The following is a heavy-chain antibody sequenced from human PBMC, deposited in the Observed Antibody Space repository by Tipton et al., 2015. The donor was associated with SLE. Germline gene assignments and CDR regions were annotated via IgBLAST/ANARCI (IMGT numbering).Heavy chain of an antibody. J-gene: IGHJ2*01. CDR2: IYYSGST. D-gene: IGHD5-18*01. V-gene: IGHV4-59*01. CDR3: ARDRPRFAAMVNAPYWYFDL. CDR1: GGSISSYY. Sequence: TLSLTCTVSGGSISSYYWSWIRQPPGKGLEWIGYIYYSGSTNYNPSLKSRVTISVDTSKNQFSLKLSSVTAADTAVYYCARDRPRFAAMVNAPYWYFDLWGRGTLVTVSS.